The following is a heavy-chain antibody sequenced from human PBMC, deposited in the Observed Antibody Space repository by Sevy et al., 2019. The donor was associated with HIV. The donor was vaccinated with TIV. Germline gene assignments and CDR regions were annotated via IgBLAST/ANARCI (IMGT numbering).Heavy chain of an antibody. Sequence: GGSLRLSCAASGFTFSDYYMSWIRQAPGKGLEWVSYISSSGSTKYYADSVKGRFTISRDNAKNSLYLQMNSLRAEDTAVYYCARDLAIAVAGTAPAMDYWGQGTLVTVSS. CDR1: GFTFSDYY. J-gene: IGHJ4*02. D-gene: IGHD6-19*01. CDR3: ARDLAIAVAGTAPAMDY. CDR2: ISSSGSTK. V-gene: IGHV3-11*01.